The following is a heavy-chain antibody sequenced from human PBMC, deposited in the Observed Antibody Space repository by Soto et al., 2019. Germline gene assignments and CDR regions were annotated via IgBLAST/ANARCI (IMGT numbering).Heavy chain of an antibody. V-gene: IGHV6-1*01. CDR2: TYYRSKWYN. CDR1: GDSVSSNSAA. D-gene: IGHD6-13*01. J-gene: IGHJ6*02. Sequence: SQTLSLTCVISGDSVSSNSAAWNWIRQSPSRGLEWLGRTYYRSKWYNDYAVSVKSRITINPDTSKNQFSLQLNSVTPEDTAVYYCAREPQRAAGITRYGMDVWGQGTTGTGSS. CDR3: AREPQRAAGITRYGMDV.